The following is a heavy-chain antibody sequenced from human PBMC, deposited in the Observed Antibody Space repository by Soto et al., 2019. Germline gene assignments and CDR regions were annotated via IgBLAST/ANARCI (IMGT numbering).Heavy chain of an antibody. J-gene: IGHJ4*02. V-gene: IGHV3-15*01. Sequence: GGSLRLSCAASGFTFSNAWMSWVRQAPGKGLEWVGRIKSKTDGGTTDYAAPVKGRFTISRDDSKNTLYLQMNSLKTEDTAVYYCTTDSSIAVAGIVDYWGQGTLVTV. CDR2: IKSKTDGGTT. D-gene: IGHD6-19*01. CDR3: TTDSSIAVAGIVDY. CDR1: GFTFSNAW.